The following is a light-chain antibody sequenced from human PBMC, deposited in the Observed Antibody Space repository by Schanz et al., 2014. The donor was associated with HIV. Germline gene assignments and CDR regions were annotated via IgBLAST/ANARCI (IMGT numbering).Light chain of an antibody. CDR1: NSNIGAGYD. Sequence: QSVLTQPPSLSGAPGQTVSLSCNGSNSNIGAGYDVHWYLQFTGTAPKLLIFDNNNRPSGVPDRFSGSKSGASATLDITGLQTGDEADYYCGTWDSRMSVGFVFGSGTKLTVL. CDR3: GTWDSRMSVGFV. V-gene: IGLV1-40*01. CDR2: DNN. J-gene: IGLJ1*01.